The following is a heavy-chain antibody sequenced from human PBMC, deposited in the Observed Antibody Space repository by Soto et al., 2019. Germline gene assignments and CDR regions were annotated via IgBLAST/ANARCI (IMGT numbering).Heavy chain of an antibody. CDR2: IYYSGST. J-gene: IGHJ5*02. CDR3: ARHVRYYDYVWGSYRPNWFDP. D-gene: IGHD3-16*02. V-gene: IGHV4-39*01. Sequence: QLQLQESGPGLVKPSETLSLTCTVSGGSISSSSYYWGWIRQPPGKGLEWIGSIYYSGSTYYNPSLKSRVTISVDTSKNQFSLKLSSVTAADTAVYYCARHVRYYDYVWGSYRPNWFDPWGQGTLVTVSS. CDR1: GGSISSSSYY.